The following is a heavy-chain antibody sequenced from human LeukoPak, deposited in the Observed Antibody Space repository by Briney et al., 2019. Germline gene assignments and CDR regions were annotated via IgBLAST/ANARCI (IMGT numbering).Heavy chain of an antibody. V-gene: IGHV1-2*02. CDR2: INPNSGGT. D-gene: IGHD5-18*01. Sequence: ASVKVSCKASGYTLTGYHVHWVRQAPGQGLEWMGWINPNSGGTNYAQKFQGRVTMTRDTSISTAYMELSRLRSDDTAVYYCARPHLDTAMVDCWFDPWGQGTLVTVSS. CDR3: ARPHLDTAMVDCWFDP. CDR1: GYTLTGYH. J-gene: IGHJ5*02.